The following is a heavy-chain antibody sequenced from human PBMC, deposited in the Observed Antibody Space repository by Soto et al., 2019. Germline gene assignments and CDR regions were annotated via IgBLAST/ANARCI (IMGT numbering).Heavy chain of an antibody. Sequence: EVQLVESGGGLVQPGGSLRLSCAASGFTFSTYSMNWVRQAPGKGLEWVSYIRSTSSTIYYADSVKGRFTVSRDNAKNSLYLRMNSLRDEDTAVYYCAAGGLVRAIDYWGQGTLVIVSS. CDR1: GFTFSTYS. CDR2: IRSTSSTI. V-gene: IGHV3-48*02. CDR3: AAGGLVRAIDY. D-gene: IGHD6-19*01. J-gene: IGHJ4*02.